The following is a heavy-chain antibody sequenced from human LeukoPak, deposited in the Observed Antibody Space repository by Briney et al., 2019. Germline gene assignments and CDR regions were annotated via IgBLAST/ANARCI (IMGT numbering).Heavy chain of an antibody. Sequence: PGGSLRLSCAASGFTVSSNYMSWVRQAPGKGLEWVSVIYSGGGTYYAASVKGRFTISRDNSKNTLYLQMHSLRAEDTAVYYCARAATGEADFDYWSQGTLVTVSS. CDR3: ARAATGEADFDY. CDR2: IYSGGGT. V-gene: IGHV3-66*02. J-gene: IGHJ4*02. D-gene: IGHD1-1*01. CDR1: GFTVSSNY.